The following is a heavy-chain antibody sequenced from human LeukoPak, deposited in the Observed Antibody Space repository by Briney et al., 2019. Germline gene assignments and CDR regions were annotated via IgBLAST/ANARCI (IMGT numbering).Heavy chain of an antibody. J-gene: IGHJ2*01. CDR3: ARGGPSFDL. CDR1: GGSISSYY. CDR2: IHTSGST. V-gene: IGHV4-4*07. Sequence: PSETLSLTCTVSGGSISSYYWSWVRQPAGKGLEWIGRIHTSGSTNYNPSLKSRVTMSVDTTKNQLSLKVTSVTAADTAVYYCARGGPSFDLWGRGTQVTVSS.